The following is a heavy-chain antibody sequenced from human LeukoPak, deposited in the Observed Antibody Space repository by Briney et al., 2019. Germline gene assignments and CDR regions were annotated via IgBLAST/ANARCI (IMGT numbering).Heavy chain of an antibody. D-gene: IGHD4-23*01. Sequence: GSLRLSCAASGFNFSTYAMHWVRQAPGKGLEWVAVIPYDGSNKYYADSVKGRFTISRENSKNRLYLQMNSLRAEDTAVYYCARAEGYGGELDSWGQGTLVTVSS. V-gene: IGHV3-30*04. CDR1: GFNFSTYA. CDR2: IPYDGSNK. CDR3: ARAEGYGGELDS. J-gene: IGHJ4*02.